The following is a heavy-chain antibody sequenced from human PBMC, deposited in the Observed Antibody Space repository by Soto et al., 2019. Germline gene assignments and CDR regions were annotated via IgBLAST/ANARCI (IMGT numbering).Heavy chain of an antibody. CDR2: IYYIENT. D-gene: IGHD4-17*01. CDR3: ATHPPYGPLDH. V-gene: IGHV4-39*01. J-gene: IGHJ4*02. CDR1: GGSISSSSNH. Sequence: QLQLQESGPGLVKPSETLSLTCTVSGGSISSSSNHWGWIRQPPGKGLEWIGNIYYIENTYYNPSLKSRVTISVDTSKNQFSLRLTSVTAADTAVYYCATHPPYGPLDHLGQGTLVTVSS.